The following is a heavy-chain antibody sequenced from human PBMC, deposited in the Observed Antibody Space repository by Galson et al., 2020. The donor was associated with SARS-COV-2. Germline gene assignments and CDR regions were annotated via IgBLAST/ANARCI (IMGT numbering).Heavy chain of an antibody. J-gene: IGHJ5*02. D-gene: IGHD3-3*01. CDR1: GGTFSGYY. Sequence: SETLSLTCAVYGGTFSGYYWSWIRQPPGKGLEWIGEINHSGSTNYNPSLKSRVTISVDTSKNQFSLKLSSVTAADTAVYYCARGGDYYDLWSGYPGIHWFDPWGQGTLVTVSS. CDR3: ARGGDYYDLWSGYPGIHWFDP. CDR2: INHSGST. V-gene: IGHV4-34*01.